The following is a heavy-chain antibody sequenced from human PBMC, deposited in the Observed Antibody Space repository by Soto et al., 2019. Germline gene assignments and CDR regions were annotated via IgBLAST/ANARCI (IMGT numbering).Heavy chain of an antibody. Sequence: SQTLSLTCAICGDSVSSNSSAWNWIRQSPSRGLEWLGRTYYRSKWYNDYAVSVKSRITINPDTSKNQFSLQLNSVTPEDTAVYYCARGIAAVNWFDPWGQGTLVTVSS. CDR2: TYYRSKWYN. D-gene: IGHD6-13*01. CDR1: GDSVSSNSSA. J-gene: IGHJ5*02. V-gene: IGHV6-1*01. CDR3: ARGIAAVNWFDP.